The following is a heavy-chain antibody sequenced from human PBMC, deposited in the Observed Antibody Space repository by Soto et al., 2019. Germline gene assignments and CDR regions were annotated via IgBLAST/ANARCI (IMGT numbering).Heavy chain of an antibody. CDR3: ATIAVAGHYYYYMDV. CDR2: ISAYNGNT. J-gene: IGHJ6*03. D-gene: IGHD6-19*01. V-gene: IGHV1-18*01. Sequence: ASVKVSCKASGYTFTSYGISWVRQAPGQGLEWMGWISAYNGNTNYAQKLQGRVTMTTDTSTSTAYMELRSLRSDDTAVYYCATIAVAGHYYYYMDVWGKGTTVTVSS. CDR1: GYTFTSYG.